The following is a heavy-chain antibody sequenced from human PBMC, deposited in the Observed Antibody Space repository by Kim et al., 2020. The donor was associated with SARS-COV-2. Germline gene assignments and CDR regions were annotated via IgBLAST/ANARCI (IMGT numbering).Heavy chain of an antibody. D-gene: IGHD3-3*01. Sequence: SETLSLTCAVYGGSFSGYYWSWIRQPPGKGLEWIGEINHSGSTNYNPSLKSRVTISVDTSKNQFSLKLSSVTAADTAVYYCARYITIFGVADYGMDVWGQGTTVTVSS. J-gene: IGHJ6*02. CDR3: ARYITIFGVADYGMDV. V-gene: IGHV4-34*01. CDR2: INHSGST. CDR1: GGSFSGYY.